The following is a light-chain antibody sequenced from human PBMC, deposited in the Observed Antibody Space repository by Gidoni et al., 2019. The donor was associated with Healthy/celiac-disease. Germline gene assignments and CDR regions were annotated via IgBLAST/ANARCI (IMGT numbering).Light chain of an antibody. CDR2: LGS. CDR3: MQALQTPRT. Sequence: EIVMTQSPLSLPVTPGEPASISCRSSQSLLHNNGYNYLDWYLQKPGQSPQLLIYLGSNRASGVPDRFSGSGSGTDFTLKISRVEAEDVGVYYCMQALQTPRTFGQGTKVEIK. CDR1: QSLLHNNGYNY. V-gene: IGKV2-28*01. J-gene: IGKJ1*01.